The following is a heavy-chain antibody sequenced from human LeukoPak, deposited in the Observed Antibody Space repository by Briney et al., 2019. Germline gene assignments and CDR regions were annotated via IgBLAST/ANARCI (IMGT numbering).Heavy chain of an antibody. D-gene: IGHD4-11*01. Sequence: SETLSLTCAVSGGSMSSYYRSWIRQPPGKGLEWIGYIYYSGSTNYNPSLKSRVTISVDTSKNQFSLKLSSVTAADTAVYYCARLRGNYFPDYWGQGTLVTVSS. V-gene: IGHV4-59*01. CDR2: IYYSGST. J-gene: IGHJ4*02. CDR3: ARLRGNYFPDY. CDR1: GGSMSSYY.